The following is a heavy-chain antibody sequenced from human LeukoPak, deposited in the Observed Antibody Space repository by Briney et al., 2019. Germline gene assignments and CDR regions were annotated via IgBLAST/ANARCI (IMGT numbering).Heavy chain of an antibody. J-gene: IGHJ3*02. CDR1: GDSISSGDYY. V-gene: IGHV4-61*02. CDR2: ISSSGST. CDR3: ARDTPMIVVVTSYAFDI. Sequence: SETLSLTCTVSGDSISSGDYYWSWIRQPAGKGLEWIGRISSSGSTYYNPSLKSRVTISVDTSKNQFSLKLSSVTAADTAVYYCARDTPMIVVVTSYAFDIWGQGTMVTVSS. D-gene: IGHD3-22*01.